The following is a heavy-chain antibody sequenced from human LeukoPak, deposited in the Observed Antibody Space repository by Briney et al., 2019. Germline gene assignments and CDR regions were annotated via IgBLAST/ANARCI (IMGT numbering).Heavy chain of an antibody. CDR1: GYTFTAYY. CDR2: IDPNSGDT. Sequence: ASVKVSCKASGYTFTAYYLHWVRQAPGQGLEWMGWIDPNSGDTTSAQKFQDRITMTRDTSISTAYMELSRLGSDDTAVHYCATYGYSRYYFDYWGQGTLVTVSS. CDR3: ATYGYSRYYFDY. D-gene: IGHD5-18*01. J-gene: IGHJ4*02. V-gene: IGHV1-2*02.